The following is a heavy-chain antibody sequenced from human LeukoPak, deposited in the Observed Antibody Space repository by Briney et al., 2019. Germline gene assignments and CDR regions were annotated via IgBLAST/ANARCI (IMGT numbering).Heavy chain of an antibody. Sequence: PGGSLRLSCAASGFTFSNAWMSWVRQAPGKGLEWVGRIKSKTDGGTTDYAAPVKGRFTISRDDSKNTLYLQMNSLKTEDTAVYYCTTDLEERYCSGGSCYSVDYWGQGTLVTVSS. CDR3: TTDLEERYCSGGSCYSVDY. V-gene: IGHV3-15*01. D-gene: IGHD2-15*01. J-gene: IGHJ4*02. CDR1: GFTFSNAW. CDR2: IKSKTDGGTT.